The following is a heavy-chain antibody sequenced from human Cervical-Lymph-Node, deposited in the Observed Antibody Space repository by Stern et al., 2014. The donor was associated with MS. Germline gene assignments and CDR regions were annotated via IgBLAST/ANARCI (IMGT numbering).Heavy chain of an antibody. V-gene: IGHV1-18*01. D-gene: IGHD2-15*01. CDR2: ISAYNGTT. CDR1: GYTFTSYG. J-gene: IGHJ3*02. CDR3: ARGLLGSENAFDI. Sequence: QLVESGAEVIKPGASVNVSCKASGYTFTSYGITWVRQAPGQALEWMGWISAYNGTTNYAQKLQGRVTMTTDTSTSTAYMELRSLRSDDTAVYYCARGLLGSENAFDIWGQGTMVTVSS.